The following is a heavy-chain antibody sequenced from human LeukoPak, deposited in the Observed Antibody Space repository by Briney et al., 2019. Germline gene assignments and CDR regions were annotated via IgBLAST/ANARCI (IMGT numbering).Heavy chain of an antibody. V-gene: IGHV3-30-3*01. CDR1: GFTFSSYA. CDR3: ATVGSGATVLDSFDY. D-gene: IGHD3/OR15-3a*01. J-gene: IGHJ4*02. Sequence: PGRSLRLSCAASGFTFSSYAMHWVRQAPGKGLEWVAVISYDGSNKYYADSVKGRFTISRDNSKNTLYLQMNSLRAEDTAVYYCATVGSGATVLDSFDYWGQGTLVTVYS. CDR2: ISYDGSNK.